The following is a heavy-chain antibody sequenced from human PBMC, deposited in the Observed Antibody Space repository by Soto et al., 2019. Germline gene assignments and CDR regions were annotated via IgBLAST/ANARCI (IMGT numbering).Heavy chain of an antibody. CDR3: GRARRSIDY. CDR2: ISASNGNT. J-gene: IGHJ4*02. V-gene: IGHV1-18*03. D-gene: IGHD2-2*02. Sequence: KKQGGPGKVSRQAAGEPFSQFGICVWEQAPGQGLECMGWISASNGNTNYAQKLQGRVTMTTDTSTSTAYMEVRSLRFDDMSVYVFGRARRSIDYWGQGTLLTVSS. CDR1: GEPFSQFG.